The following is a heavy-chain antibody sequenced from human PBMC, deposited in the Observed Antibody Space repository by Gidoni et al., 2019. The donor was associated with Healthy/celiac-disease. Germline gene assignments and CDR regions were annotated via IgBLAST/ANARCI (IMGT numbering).Heavy chain of an antibody. CDR3: ARALRRLGELSYFDY. Sequence: EVQLVESGGGLVQPGGSLRLSCAASGFTFSSYWMHWVRQAPGKGLVWVSRINSDGSSTSYADSVKGRFTISRDNAKNTLYLQMNSLRAEDTAVYYCARALRRLGELSYFDYWGQGTLVTVSS. CDR1: GFTFSSYW. CDR2: INSDGSST. J-gene: IGHJ4*02. V-gene: IGHV3-74*01. D-gene: IGHD3-16*02.